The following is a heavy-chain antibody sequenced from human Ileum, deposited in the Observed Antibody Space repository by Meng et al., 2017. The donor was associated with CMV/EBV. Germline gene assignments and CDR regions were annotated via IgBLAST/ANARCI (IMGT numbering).Heavy chain of an antibody. D-gene: IGHD2-21*01. V-gene: IGHV3-11*01. CDR2: ISSSGSTI. J-gene: IGHJ6*02. CDR3: ARVGGDHYYYGMDV. CDR1: GFTFSAYY. Sequence: SGFTFSAYYMSWIRQAPGKGLEWVSYISSSGSTIYYADSVKGRFTISRDNAKNSLYLQMNSLRAEDTAVYYCARVGGDHYYYGMDVWGQGTTVTVSS.